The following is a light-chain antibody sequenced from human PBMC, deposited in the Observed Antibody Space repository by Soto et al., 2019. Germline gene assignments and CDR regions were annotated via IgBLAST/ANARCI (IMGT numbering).Light chain of an antibody. CDR1: QSVSSSY. J-gene: IGKJ5*01. CDR2: GAS. CDR3: QQYGSSLTIT. V-gene: IGKV3-20*01. Sequence: EIVLTQSPGTLSLSPGEIATLSCRASQSVSSSYLAWYQQTPGQAPRLLIYGASSTVSGIPDRFSGSGSVRYFTLTIGRLETEDFEVYYCQQYGSSLTITFGQGTRLEIK.